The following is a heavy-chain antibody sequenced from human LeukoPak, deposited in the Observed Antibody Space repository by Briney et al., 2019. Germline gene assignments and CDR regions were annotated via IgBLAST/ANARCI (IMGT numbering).Heavy chain of an antibody. V-gene: IGHV1-18*01. D-gene: IGHD3-22*01. CDR2: ISAYNGNT. J-gene: IGHJ4*02. CDR1: GYTFTSYG. Sequence: GASVKVSCKASGYTFTSYGISWVRQAPGQGLEWMGWISAYNGNTNYAQKLQGRVTMTTEKSTRTAHMELSSLRSEDTAVYYCASSIYDSSGYYFDYWGQGTLVPVSS. CDR3: ASSIYDSSGYYFDY.